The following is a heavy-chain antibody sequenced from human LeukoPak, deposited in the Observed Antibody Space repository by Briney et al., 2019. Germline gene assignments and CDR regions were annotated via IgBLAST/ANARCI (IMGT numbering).Heavy chain of an antibody. D-gene: IGHD6-19*01. J-gene: IGHJ4*02. V-gene: IGHV4-34*01. CDR1: GGSFSGYY. CDR2: INHSGST. Sequence: SETLALTCAVYGGSFSGYYWSWIRQPPGRGLEWIGEINHSGSTNYNPSLKSRVTISVDTSKNQFSLKLSSVPAADTAVYYCARGPGVSGWYNYWGQGTLVTVSS. CDR3: ARGPGVSGWYNY.